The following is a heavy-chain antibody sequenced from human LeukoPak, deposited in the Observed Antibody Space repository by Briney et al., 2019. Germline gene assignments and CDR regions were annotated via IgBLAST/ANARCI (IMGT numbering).Heavy chain of an antibody. D-gene: IGHD3-3*01. CDR1: GFTFSHYN. V-gene: IGHV3-21*01. J-gene: IGHJ4*02. CDR3: ASGYYQGFFDY. CDR2: ISSSTYKYYA. Sequence: GGSLRLSCAASGFTFSHYNMNWVRQAPGKGLEWVSSISSSTYKYYADYADSVQGRFTISRDDAKNSLYLQMNSLRGEDTAVYYCASGYYQGFFDYWGQGTLVTVSS.